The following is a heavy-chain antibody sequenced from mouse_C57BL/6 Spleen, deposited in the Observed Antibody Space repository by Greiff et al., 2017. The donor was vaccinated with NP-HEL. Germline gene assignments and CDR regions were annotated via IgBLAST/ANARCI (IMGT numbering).Heavy chain of an antibody. J-gene: IGHJ2*01. CDR2: ISSGSSTI. D-gene: IGHD1-1*01. CDR1: GFTFSDYG. V-gene: IGHV5-17*01. Sequence: VQLKESGGGLVKPGGSLKLSCAASGFTFSDYGMHWVRQAPEKGLEWVAYISSGSSTIYYADTVKGRFTISRDNAKNTLFLQMTSLRSEDTAMYYCARTTTVVADYFDYWGQGTTLTVSS. CDR3: ARTTTVVADYFDY.